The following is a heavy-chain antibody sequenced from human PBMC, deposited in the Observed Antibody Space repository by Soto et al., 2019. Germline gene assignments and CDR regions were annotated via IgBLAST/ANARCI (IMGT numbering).Heavy chain of an antibody. Sequence: PGGSLRLSCVASGFTFSNHWISWVRQAPGKGLEWVANIKEDGSEKYYMDSVKGRFTISRDSAENSVYLQMNSLRVEDTAVYYCARGHYGMDVWGQGTTVTVSS. CDR2: IKEDGSEK. CDR1: GFTFSNHW. J-gene: IGHJ6*02. CDR3: ARGHYGMDV. V-gene: IGHV3-7*03.